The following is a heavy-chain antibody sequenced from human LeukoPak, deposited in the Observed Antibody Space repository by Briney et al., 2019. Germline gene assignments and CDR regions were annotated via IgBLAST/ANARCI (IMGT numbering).Heavy chain of an antibody. CDR2: IWYDGSNK. Sequence: GGSLRLSCAASGFTFSSYGMHRVRQAPGKGLEWVAVIWYDGSNKYYADSVKGRFTISWDNSKNTLYLQMNSLRAEDTAVYYCARDYEAAAGTDNWFDPWGQGTLVTVSS. CDR1: GFTFSSYG. V-gene: IGHV3-33*01. CDR3: ARDYEAAAGTDNWFDP. D-gene: IGHD6-13*01. J-gene: IGHJ5*02.